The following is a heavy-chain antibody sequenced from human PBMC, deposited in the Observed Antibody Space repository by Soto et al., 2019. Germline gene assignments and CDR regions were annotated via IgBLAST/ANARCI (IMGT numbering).Heavy chain of an antibody. V-gene: IGHV3-33*01. D-gene: IGHD6-13*01. CDR2: IWYDGSNK. CDR1: GFTFSSYG. CDR3: ARDQSQFSIAAAGLYYYYGMDV. Sequence: GGSLRLSCAASGFTFSSYGMHWVRQAPGKGLEWVAVIWYDGSNKYYADSVKGRFTISRDNSKNTLYLQMNSLRAEDTAVYYCARDQSQFSIAAAGLYYYYGMDVWGQGTTVTVFS. J-gene: IGHJ6*02.